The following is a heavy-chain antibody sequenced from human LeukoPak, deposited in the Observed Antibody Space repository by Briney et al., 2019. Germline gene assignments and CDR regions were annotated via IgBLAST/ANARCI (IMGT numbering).Heavy chain of an antibody. CDR2: ISGSGGST. J-gene: IGHJ4*02. D-gene: IGHD3-22*01. CDR3: AKGNYYDSSGYYYFXY. CDR1: GFTFSSYA. Sequence: PGVSLRLSCAASGFTFSSYAMSWVRQAPGKGLEWVSAISGSGGSTYYADSVKGRFTISRDNSKNTLYVQMNSLRAEDTAVYYCAKGNYYDSSGYYYFXYWGQGTLVT. V-gene: IGHV3-23*01.